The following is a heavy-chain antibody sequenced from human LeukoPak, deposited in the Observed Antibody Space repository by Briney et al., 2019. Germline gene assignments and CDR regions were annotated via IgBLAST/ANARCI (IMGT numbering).Heavy chain of an antibody. CDR1: GGSISSYY. Sequence: SETLSLTCTVSGGSISSYYWSWIRQPPGKGLEWIGYIYYSGGTNYNPSLKSRVTISVDTSKNQFSPKLSSVTAADTAVYYCARVIAAAGTRFYYGMDVWGQGTTVTVSS. CDR3: ARVIAAAGTRFYYGMDV. V-gene: IGHV4-59*01. J-gene: IGHJ6*02. CDR2: IYYSGGT. D-gene: IGHD6-13*01.